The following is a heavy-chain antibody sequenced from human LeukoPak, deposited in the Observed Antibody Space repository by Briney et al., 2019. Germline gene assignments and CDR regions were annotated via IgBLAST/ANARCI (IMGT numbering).Heavy chain of an antibody. CDR1: GGSVSSGSYY. CDR2: IYYSGST. J-gene: IGHJ4*02. Sequence: PSETLSLTCTVSGGSVSSGSYYWSWIRQPPGKGLEWIGYIYYSGSTNYNPSLKSRVTISVDTSKNRFSLKLSSVTAADTAVYYCARGRGGYRPDYWGQGTLVTVSS. D-gene: IGHD1-26*01. V-gene: IGHV4-61*01. CDR3: ARGRGGYRPDY.